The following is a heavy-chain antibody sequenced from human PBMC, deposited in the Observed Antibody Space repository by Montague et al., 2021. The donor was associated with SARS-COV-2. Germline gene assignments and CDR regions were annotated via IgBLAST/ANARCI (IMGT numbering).Heavy chain of an antibody. CDR1: GDSVSRDSVA. CDR3: ARVEYYGFWSGQYDTRYYFYGMDV. CDR2: TYYRSEWYM. Sequence: GAISGDSVSRDSVAWNWIRQSPSRGLEWLGRTYYRSEWYMDYALSLNSRMTINPDTSKNEFSLHLNSVTPDDTAVYYCARVEYYGFWSGQYDTRYYFYGMDVWGQGTTVTVSS. D-gene: IGHD3-3*01. V-gene: IGHV6-1*01. J-gene: IGHJ6*02.